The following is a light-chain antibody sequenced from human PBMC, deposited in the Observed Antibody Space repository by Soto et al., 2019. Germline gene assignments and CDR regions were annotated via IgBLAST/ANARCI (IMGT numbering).Light chain of an antibody. V-gene: IGKV3-20*01. CDR1: QYIASSY. Sequence: EIVLTQSPGTLPLSPGEGATLSCRSSQYIASSYLAWYQQRRGQAPRLLIYGASSRATGIPDRFSGRGSGTDFTLTISRLEPEDFAVYYCQQYGGSPYTFGLGTKVDIK. CDR2: GAS. CDR3: QQYGGSPYT. J-gene: IGKJ2*01.